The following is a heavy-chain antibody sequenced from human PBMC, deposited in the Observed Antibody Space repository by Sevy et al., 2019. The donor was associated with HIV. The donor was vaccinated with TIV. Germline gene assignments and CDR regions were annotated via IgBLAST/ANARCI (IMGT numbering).Heavy chain of an antibody. J-gene: IGHJ3*02. CDR2: IGSSGTTI. CDR3: ARDRRSSAYLPSDAFDI. Sequence: GGSLRLSCAASGFTFSDYYFSWIRQAPGKGLDWVSYIGSSGTTIYSADSVKGRFTISRDTAKNSLYLQMNSLRAEDTAVYYCARDRRSSAYLPSDAFDIWGLGTMVTVSS. V-gene: IGHV3-11*01. CDR1: GFTFSDYY. D-gene: IGHD3-22*01.